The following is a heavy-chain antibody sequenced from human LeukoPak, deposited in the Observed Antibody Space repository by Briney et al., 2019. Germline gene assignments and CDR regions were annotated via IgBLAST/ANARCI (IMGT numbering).Heavy chain of an antibody. J-gene: IGHJ3*02. CDR2: IYPGDSDT. D-gene: IGHD1-1*01. CDR1: GYSFTSYW. V-gene: IGHV5-51*01. CDR3: ARGPVQLERLNDAFDI. Sequence: GESLKISCKGSGYSFTSYWIGWVRQMPGKGLEWMGIIYPGDSDTRYSPSFQGQVTISADKSISTAYLQWSSLKASDTAMYYCARGPVQLERLNDAFDIWGQGTMVTVSS.